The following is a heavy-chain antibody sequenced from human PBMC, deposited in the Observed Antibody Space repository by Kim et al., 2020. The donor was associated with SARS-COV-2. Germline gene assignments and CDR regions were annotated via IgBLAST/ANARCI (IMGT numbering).Heavy chain of an antibody. Sequence: AGSVEGRFTISRDNSKNTLFLQMNSLRAEDTAVYYCSKGVDSTGYYNWFDPWGQGALVTVSS. CDR3: SKGVDSTGYYNWFDP. J-gene: IGHJ5*02. V-gene: IGHV3-23*01. D-gene: IGHD3-22*01.